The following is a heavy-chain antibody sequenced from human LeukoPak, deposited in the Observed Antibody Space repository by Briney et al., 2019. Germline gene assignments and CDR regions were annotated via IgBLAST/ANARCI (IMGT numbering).Heavy chain of an antibody. CDR1: GYSFTSYW. Sequence: GESLKISCKGSGYSFTSYWIAWVRQMPGKGLEWMGIIYPDDSDTRYSPSFQGQVTISADKSISTGYLQWRSLRASDTAMYYCARRSYGGKDFDYWGQGALVTVSS. CDR3: ARRSYGGKDFDY. J-gene: IGHJ4*02. CDR2: IYPDDSDT. D-gene: IGHD4-23*01. V-gene: IGHV5-51*01.